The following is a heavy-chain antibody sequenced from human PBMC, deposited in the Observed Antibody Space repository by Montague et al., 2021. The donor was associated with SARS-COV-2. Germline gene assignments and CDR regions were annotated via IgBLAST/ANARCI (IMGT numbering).Heavy chain of an antibody. Sequence: LRLSCAASGFTFSSYGMHWVRQAPGKGLEWVAVIWYDGSNKYYADSVKGRFTISRDNSKNTLYLQMNSLRAEDTAVYYCARVVGAYYGMDVWGQGTTVTVSS. CDR1: GFTFSSYG. D-gene: IGHD1-26*01. CDR2: IWYDGSNK. V-gene: IGHV3-33*01. J-gene: IGHJ6*02. CDR3: ARVVGAYYGMDV.